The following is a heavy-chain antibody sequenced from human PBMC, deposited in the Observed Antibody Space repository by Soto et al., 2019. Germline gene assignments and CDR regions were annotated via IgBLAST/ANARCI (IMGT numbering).Heavy chain of an antibody. CDR2: INHSGST. CDR1: GGSFSRYY. V-gene: IGHV4-34*01. D-gene: IGHD3-3*01. J-gene: IGHJ4*02. CDR3: ARTGREDDFWSGYYTGIDY. Sequence: PSETLSLTSAVYGGSFSRYYWSWIRQPPGQGLEWIGEINHSGSTNYNPSLKSRVTISVDTSKNQFSLKLSSVTAADTAVYYCARTGREDDFWSGYYTGIDYWGQGTLVTVSS.